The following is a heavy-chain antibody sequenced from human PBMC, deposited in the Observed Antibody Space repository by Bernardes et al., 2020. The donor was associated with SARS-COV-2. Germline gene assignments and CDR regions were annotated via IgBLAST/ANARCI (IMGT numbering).Heavy chain of an antibody. CDR3: TRERKGGVYGYGRDV. D-gene: IGHD4-17*01. Sequence: SVKVSRKASGGTFSTLGINWVRQAPGQGLEWMGWINSFFGIEFYVQKFQGRVTITADKSTSTAYMELSSLTYEDTAMYYCTRERKGGVYGYGRDVWGQGTTVTVS. J-gene: IGHJ6*02. V-gene: IGHV1-69*10. CDR1: GGTFSTLG. CDR2: INSFFGIE.